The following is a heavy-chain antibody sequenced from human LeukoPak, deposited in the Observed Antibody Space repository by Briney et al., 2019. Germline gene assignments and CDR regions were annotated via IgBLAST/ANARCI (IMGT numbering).Heavy chain of an antibody. Sequence: KPSETLSLTCAVYGGSFSGYYWSWIRQPQGKGLEWIGEINHSGSTNYNPSLKCRVTISVDTSKNQFSLKLSSVTAADTAVYYCARGRQYYYGSGRPRAPFDYWGQGTLVTVSS. CDR2: INHSGST. V-gene: IGHV4-34*01. CDR1: GGSFSGYY. D-gene: IGHD3-10*01. CDR3: ARGRQYYYGSGRPRAPFDY. J-gene: IGHJ4*02.